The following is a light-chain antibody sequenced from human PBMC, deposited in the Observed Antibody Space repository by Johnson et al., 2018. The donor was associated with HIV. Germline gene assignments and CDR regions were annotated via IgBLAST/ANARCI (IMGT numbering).Light chain of an antibody. CDR3: GTWDDSLSTGGV. CDR2: ENN. V-gene: IGLV1-51*02. Sequence: QSVLTQPPSVSAAPGQKVTISCSGSSSNIGNNYVSWYQQLPGTAPKLLIYENNKRPSGIADRFSGSKSGTSATLGITGLQTGDEADYYCGTWDDSLSTGGVFGAGTKVTVL. J-gene: IGLJ1*01. CDR1: SSNIGNNY.